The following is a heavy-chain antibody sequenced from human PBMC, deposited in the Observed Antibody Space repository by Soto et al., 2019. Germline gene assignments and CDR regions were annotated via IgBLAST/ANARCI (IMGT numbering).Heavy chain of an antibody. Sequence: QVQLQESGPGLAKPSQTLSLTCTVSGGSISSGGYYWSWIRQQPGKGLEWIGYIYYSGSTYYNPSLKSRVTISVDTSKDQLSLKLSYVTAADTAVYYCARGAGYCSGGDCYSHAMDVWGQGTTVTVSS. D-gene: IGHD2-15*01. J-gene: IGHJ6*02. CDR3: ARGAGYCSGGDCYSHAMDV. V-gene: IGHV4-31*03. CDR1: GGSISSGGYY. CDR2: IYYSGST.